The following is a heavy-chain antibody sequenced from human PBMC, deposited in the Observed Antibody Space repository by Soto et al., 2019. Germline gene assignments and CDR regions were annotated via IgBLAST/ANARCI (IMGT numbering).Heavy chain of an antibody. J-gene: IGHJ4*02. CDR3: GSGPSGDKVDY. D-gene: IGHD3-10*01. CDR2: IYNGGTT. V-gene: IGHV4-30-4*01. CDR1: GGSINTVNYF. Sequence: QVQLQESGPGLVKPSQTLSLTCTVSGGSINTVNYFWSWIRQSPDKGLEWIGHIYNGGTTYNNPSLPSRVPISGATPNNPLSLKLSSGSAADTAVYYCGSGPSGDKVDYWGQGTLVTVSS.